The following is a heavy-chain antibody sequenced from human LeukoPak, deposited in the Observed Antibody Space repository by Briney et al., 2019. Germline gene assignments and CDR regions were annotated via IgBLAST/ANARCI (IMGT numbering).Heavy chain of an antibody. V-gene: IGHV1-24*01. D-gene: IGHD6-13*01. Sequence: ASVKVSCKVSGYTLTELSMHWVRQAPGKGLEWMGGFDPEDGETIYAQKFQGRVTMTEDTSTDTAYMELSSLRSEDTAVYYCATAVFPPRSSRRYYYYGMDVWGQGTTVTVSS. CDR2: FDPEDGET. J-gene: IGHJ6*02. CDR3: ATAVFPPRSSRRYYYYGMDV. CDR1: GYTLTELS.